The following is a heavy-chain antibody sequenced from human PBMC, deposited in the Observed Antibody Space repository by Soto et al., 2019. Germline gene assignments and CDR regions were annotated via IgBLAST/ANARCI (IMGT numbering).Heavy chain of an antibody. CDR3: AHSDYIRPLDS. V-gene: IGHV2-5*02. CDR2: IYWDDDK. Sequence: QITLKESGPTLVKPTQPLTLTCTFSGFSLSTTGVGVGWIRQPPGKALEWLALIYWDDDKRYSPSLKSRLTTTKDTTKSQVGLTMTNTGPLDTATYYGAHSDYIRPLDSGGQGTLVTVSS. J-gene: IGHJ4*02. CDR1: GFSLSTTGVG. D-gene: IGHD4-17*01.